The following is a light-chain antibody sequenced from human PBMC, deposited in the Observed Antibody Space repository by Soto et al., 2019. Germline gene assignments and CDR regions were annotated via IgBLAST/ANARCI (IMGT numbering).Light chain of an antibody. J-gene: IGKJ4*01. V-gene: IGKV3-15*01. Sequence: EIVMTQSPATLSVSPGERATLSCRASQSVNSDLAWNQQKPGQTPKLLIYVASTMATGIPARFSGSGSGTDFTLTISSLQSEDFAIYYCQQYNVWPLTFGGGTKVEFK. CDR2: VAS. CDR1: QSVNSD. CDR3: QQYNVWPLT.